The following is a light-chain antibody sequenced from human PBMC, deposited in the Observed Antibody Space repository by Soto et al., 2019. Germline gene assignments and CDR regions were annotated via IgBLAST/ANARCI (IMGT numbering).Light chain of an antibody. CDR1: SGHSSYG. CDR2: LNSDGSH. J-gene: IGLJ3*02. CDR3: QTWDTGIQWV. V-gene: IGLV4-69*01. Sequence: QSVLTQSPSASASLGASVKLTCTLSSGHSSYGITWHQQQPEKGPRYLMKLNSDGSHSKGDGIPERFSGSSSGAERYLTISSLQSEDEADYYCQTWDTGIQWVFGGGTKLTVL.